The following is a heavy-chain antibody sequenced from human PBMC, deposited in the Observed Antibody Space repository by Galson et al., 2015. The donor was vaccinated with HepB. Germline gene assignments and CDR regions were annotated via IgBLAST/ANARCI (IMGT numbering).Heavy chain of an antibody. V-gene: IGHV1-18*01. CDR1: GYTFTSYG. CDR3: ARENTYTSWYYYYYGMDV. J-gene: IGHJ6*02. D-gene: IGHD2-2*01. CDR2: ISAYNGNT. Sequence: SVKVSCKASGYTFTSYGISWVRQAPGQGLEWMGWISAYNGNTNYAQKLQGRVTMTTDTSTSTAYMELRSLRSADTAVYYCARENTYTSWYYYYYGMDVWGQGTTVTVSS.